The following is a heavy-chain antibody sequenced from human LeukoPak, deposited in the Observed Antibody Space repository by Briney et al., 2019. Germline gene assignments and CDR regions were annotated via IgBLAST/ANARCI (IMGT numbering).Heavy chain of an antibody. CDR3: ARGGSSAYQPFDY. J-gene: IGHJ4*02. CDR1: GFSFSSYW. Sequence: GGSLRLSCAASGFSFSSYWMHWVRQVPGKGLEWVSRINTDGITTVYADSVKGRFTISRDNAKNTFFLQMNSLRVEDTAVYYCARGGSSAYQPFDYWGQGTLVTVSS. CDR2: INTDGITT. D-gene: IGHD3-22*01. V-gene: IGHV3-74*01.